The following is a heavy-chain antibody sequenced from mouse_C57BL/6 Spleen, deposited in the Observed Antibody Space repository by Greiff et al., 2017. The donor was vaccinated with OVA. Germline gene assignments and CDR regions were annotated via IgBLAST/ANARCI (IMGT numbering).Heavy chain of an antibody. CDR2: IYPGDGDT. CDR1: GYAFSSYW. D-gene: IGHD1-1*01. CDR3: ARHGSSYDWYFDV. J-gene: IGHJ1*03. V-gene: IGHV1-80*01. Sequence: QVQLQQSGAELVKPGASVQISCKASGYAFSSYWMNWVKQRPGKGLEWIGQIYPGDGDTNYNGKFKGKATLTADKSSSTAYMQLSSLTSEDSAVYFCARHGSSYDWYFDVWGTGTTVTVSS.